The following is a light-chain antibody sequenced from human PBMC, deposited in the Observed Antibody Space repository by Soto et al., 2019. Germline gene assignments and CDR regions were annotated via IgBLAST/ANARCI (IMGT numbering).Light chain of an antibody. Sequence: QSVLTQPASVSGSPGQSITISCTGTSGDVGSYNLVAWYQQHPGKAPKLMIYEGSKRPSGVSNRFSGSKSGNTASLTISGLQADDEADYYCCSYAGSSTWVFGGGTKLTVL. CDR3: CSYAGSSTWV. J-gene: IGLJ3*02. V-gene: IGLV2-23*01. CDR1: SGDVGSYNL. CDR2: EGS.